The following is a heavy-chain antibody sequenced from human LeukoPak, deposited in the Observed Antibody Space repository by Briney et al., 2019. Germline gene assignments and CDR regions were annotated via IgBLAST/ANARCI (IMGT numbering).Heavy chain of an antibody. CDR2: IYYSGST. V-gene: IGHV4-39*01. CDR1: GGSISSSSYY. Sequence: PSETLSLTCTVFGGSISSSSYYWGWLRQPPGKGLEWIGSIYYSGSTYYNPSLKSRVTISVDTSKNQFSLKLSSVTAADTAVYYCARLPSYDSSGYYYYGMDVWGQGTTVTVSS. CDR3: ARLPSYDSSGYYYYGMDV. J-gene: IGHJ6*02. D-gene: IGHD3-22*01.